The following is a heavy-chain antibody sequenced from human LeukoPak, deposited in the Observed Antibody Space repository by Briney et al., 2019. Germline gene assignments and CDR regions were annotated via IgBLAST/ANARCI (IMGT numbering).Heavy chain of an antibody. V-gene: IGHV3-48*04. J-gene: IGHJ4*02. CDR3: ARAIASYGDSAY. CDR2: ITSTSSAT. CDR1: GFKFSSFS. Sequence: GGSLRLSCAASGFKFSSFSMGWVRQAPGKGLEWLSYITSTSSATYYADPLEGRFTISRDNAKNSLYLQINSLRVDDTAVYYCARAIASYGDSAYWGQGTLVSVSS. D-gene: IGHD5-18*01.